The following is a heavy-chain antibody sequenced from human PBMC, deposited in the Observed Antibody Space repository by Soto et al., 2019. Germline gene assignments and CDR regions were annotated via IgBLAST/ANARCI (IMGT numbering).Heavy chain of an antibody. D-gene: IGHD2-15*01. CDR2: IIPIFGTA. Sequence: SVKVSCKASGGTFSSYAISWVRQAPGQGLEWMGGIIPIFGTANYAQKFQGRVTITADESTSTAYMELSSLRSEDTAVYYCARAPSGYCSGGSCYRPRGNYYYGMDVWGQGTTVTVSS. CDR1: GGTFSSYA. CDR3: ARAPSGYCSGGSCYRPRGNYYYGMDV. J-gene: IGHJ6*02. V-gene: IGHV1-69*13.